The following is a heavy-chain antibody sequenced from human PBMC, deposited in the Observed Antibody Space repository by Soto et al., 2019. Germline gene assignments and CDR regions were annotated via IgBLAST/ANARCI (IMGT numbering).Heavy chain of an antibody. CDR2: IRSKAYGGTT. Sequence: GGSLRLSCTASGFTFGDYAMSWFRQAPGKGLEWVGFIRSKAYGGTTECAASVKGRFTISRDNAKNSLYLQMNSLRAEDTAVYYCAREGDGWELLLRLWGQGTLVTVSS. J-gene: IGHJ4*02. D-gene: IGHD1-26*01. V-gene: IGHV3-49*03. CDR1: GFTFGDYA. CDR3: AREGDGWELLLRL.